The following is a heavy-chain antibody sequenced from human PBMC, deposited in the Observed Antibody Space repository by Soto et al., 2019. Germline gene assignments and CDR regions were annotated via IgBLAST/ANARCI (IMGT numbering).Heavy chain of an antibody. D-gene: IGHD2-2*01. CDR3: ARQYCSSTSCSFYGMDV. CDR2: MNPNSGNT. Sequence: SVKVSCKASGYTFTSYDINWVRQATGQGLEWMGWMNPNSGNTGYAQKFQGRVTMTRNTSISTAYMELSSLRSEDTAVYYCARQYCSSTSCSFYGMDVWGQGTTVTVSS. CDR1: GYTFTSYD. V-gene: IGHV1-8*01. J-gene: IGHJ6*02.